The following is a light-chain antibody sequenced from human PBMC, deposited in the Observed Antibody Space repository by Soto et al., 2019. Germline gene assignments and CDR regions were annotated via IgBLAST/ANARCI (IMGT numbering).Light chain of an antibody. Sequence: DIQLTQSPPTLSASVGDKVTITCRASQSIRYYLAWYQQMPGKAPKLLIYGASSLQSGVPSRFSGSGSGTEFTPTISSLQPDDFATYFCQHHNSYSQTFGQGTKV. CDR2: GAS. CDR1: QSIRYY. V-gene: IGKV1-5*01. CDR3: QHHNSYSQT. J-gene: IGKJ1*01.